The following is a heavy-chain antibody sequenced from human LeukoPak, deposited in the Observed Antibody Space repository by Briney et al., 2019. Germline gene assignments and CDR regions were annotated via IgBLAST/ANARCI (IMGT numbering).Heavy chain of an antibody. CDR1: GFTFSSYE. CDR3: AREDYGDYSGSWFDP. Sequence: PGGSLRLSCAASGFTFSSYEMNWVRQAPGKGLEWVSYISSSGSTIYYADSVKGRFTISRDNAKNSLYLQMNSLGAEDTAVYYCAREDYGDYSGSWFDPWGQGTLVTVSS. CDR2: ISSSGSTI. V-gene: IGHV3-48*03. D-gene: IGHD4-17*01. J-gene: IGHJ5*02.